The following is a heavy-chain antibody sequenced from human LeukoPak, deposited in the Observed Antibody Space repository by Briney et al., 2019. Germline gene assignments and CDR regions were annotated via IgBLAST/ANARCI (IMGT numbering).Heavy chain of an antibody. J-gene: IGHJ4*02. CDR1: GFTFSDYE. CDR2: ISSSGSTM. CDR3: AREDRRDGYNFDY. Sequence: GGSLRLSCAASGFTFSDYEMIWVRQTPGKGLEWISYISSSGSTMYYAESVKGRFTISRDSAENSLYLQMSSLRAEDTAVYYCAREDRRDGYNFDYWGQGTLATVSS. V-gene: IGHV3-48*03. D-gene: IGHD5-24*01.